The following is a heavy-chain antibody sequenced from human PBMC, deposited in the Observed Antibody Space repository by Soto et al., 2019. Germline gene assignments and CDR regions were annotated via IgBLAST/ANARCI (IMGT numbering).Heavy chain of an antibody. CDR3: AKDHRTGTTLTSRRAYYYYGMDV. J-gene: IGHJ6*02. CDR2: ISYDGSNK. V-gene: IGHV3-30*18. CDR1: GFTFSSYG. Sequence: PGGSLRLSCAASGFTFSSYGMHWVRQAPGKGLEWVAVISYDGSNKYYADSVKGRFTISRDNSKNTLYLQMNSLRAEDTAVYYCAKDHRTGTTLTSRRAYYYYGMDVWGQGTTVTVSS. D-gene: IGHD1-1*01.